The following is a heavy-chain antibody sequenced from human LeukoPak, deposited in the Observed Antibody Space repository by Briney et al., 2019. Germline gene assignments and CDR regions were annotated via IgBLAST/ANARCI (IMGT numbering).Heavy chain of an antibody. J-gene: IGHJ4*02. CDR3: ARDTLGEGEDANYAVYYFDY. D-gene: IGHD4/OR15-4a*01. CDR1: GFRFNTFW. Sequence: GGSLRLSCAASGFRFNTFWMSWVRQAPGKGLEWVANIKRDGNEKYYADFVKGRFTISRDNGKNSLDLQMNSLRADDTAFYYCARDTLGEGEDANYAVYYFDYSGQGTVVTVSS. CDR2: IKRDGNEK. V-gene: IGHV3-7*01.